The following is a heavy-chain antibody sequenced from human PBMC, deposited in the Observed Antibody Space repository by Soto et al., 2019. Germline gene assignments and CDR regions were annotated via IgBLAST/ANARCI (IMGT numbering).Heavy chain of an antibody. V-gene: IGHV1-69*01. CDR1: GGTFSSYA. J-gene: IGHJ6*02. D-gene: IGHD3-10*01. CDR2: IIPIFGTA. Sequence: QVQLVQSGAEVKKPGSSVKVSCKASGGTFSSYAISWVRQAPGQGLEWMGGIIPIFGTANYAQKFQGRVTITADESTSTAYMELSSLRSEDTAVYYCARRGVWFGESLSGPTPRYYYYGMDVWGQGTTVTVSS. CDR3: ARRGVWFGESLSGPTPRYYYYGMDV.